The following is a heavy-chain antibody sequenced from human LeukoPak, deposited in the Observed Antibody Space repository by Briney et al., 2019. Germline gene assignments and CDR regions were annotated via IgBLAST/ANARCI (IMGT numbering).Heavy chain of an antibody. V-gene: IGHV1-2*02. Sequence: ASVKVSCKASGYTFTGYYMHWVRQAPGQGLEWMGWINPNSGGTNYAQKFQGRVTMTRDTSISTAYMELSRLRSDDTAVYYCARARGSGSYGLHWFDPWGQGTLVTVSS. J-gene: IGHJ5*02. CDR1: GYTFTGYY. D-gene: IGHD1-26*01. CDR3: ARARGSGSYGLHWFDP. CDR2: INPNSGGT.